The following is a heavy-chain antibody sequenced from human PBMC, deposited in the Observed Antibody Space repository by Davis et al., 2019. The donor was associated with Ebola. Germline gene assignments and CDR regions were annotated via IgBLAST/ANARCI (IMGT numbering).Heavy chain of an antibody. CDR2: MNPNSGNT. CDR1: GYTFTGYY. D-gene: IGHD6-13*01. CDR3: ARTGSGMSSSSWYEMDGMDV. J-gene: IGHJ6*04. V-gene: IGHV1-8*02. Sequence: ASVKVSCKASGYTFTGYYMHWVRQATGQGLEWMGWMNPNSGNTGYAQKFQGRVTMTRNTSISTAYMELSSLRSEDTAVYYCARTGSGMSSSSWYEMDGMDVWGKGTTVTVSS.